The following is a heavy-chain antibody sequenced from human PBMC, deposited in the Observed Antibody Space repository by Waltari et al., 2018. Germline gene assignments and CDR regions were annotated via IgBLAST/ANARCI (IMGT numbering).Heavy chain of an antibody. Sequence: QVQLVESGGGVVHPGRSLRLSCEASGFTFSYHAMHWVRQPPGKGLEWVAGISVDGSDEYYLDSVRGRFTISRDDSKGTVNLQMNSLRPEDTAVYYCARDGPLQIQSWYSFDYWGQGSLVTVSS. V-gene: IGHV3-30-3*01. CDR2: ISVDGSDE. CDR3: ARDGPLQIQSWYSFDY. D-gene: IGHD5-18*01. CDR1: GFTFSYHA. J-gene: IGHJ4*02.